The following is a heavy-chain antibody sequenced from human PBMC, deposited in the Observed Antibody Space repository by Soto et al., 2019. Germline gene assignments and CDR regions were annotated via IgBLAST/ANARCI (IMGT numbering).Heavy chain of an antibody. Sequence: GGSLRLSCAASGFTFSDSYMSWIRQAPGKGLEWVSYISSSDSIIYYSDSVKGRFIISRDNAKNSLYLQMNSLRAEDTAVYYCARDLGYYDSSGYFDYRGQGTLVTVSS. CDR3: ARDLGYYDSSGYFDY. CDR1: GFTFSDSY. D-gene: IGHD3-22*01. CDR2: ISSSDSII. V-gene: IGHV3-11*01. J-gene: IGHJ4*02.